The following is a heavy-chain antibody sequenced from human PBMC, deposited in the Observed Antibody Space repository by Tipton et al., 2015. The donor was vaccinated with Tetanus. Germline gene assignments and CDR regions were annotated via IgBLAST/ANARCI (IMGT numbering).Heavy chain of an antibody. D-gene: IGHD6-19*01. CDR1: GGSMNTRTFY. V-gene: IGHV4-39*01. J-gene: IGHJ4*02. CDR3: AGSQWLDGFIFDY. CDR2: IFYSGST. Sequence: LRLSCTVSGGSMNTRTFYWGWIRQSPGRGLEWIGSIFYSGSTYYNPPLRSRVSISVDTSKNQFSLTLKSVTAADTGVYYCAGSQWLDGFIFDYWGQGSLVTVAS.